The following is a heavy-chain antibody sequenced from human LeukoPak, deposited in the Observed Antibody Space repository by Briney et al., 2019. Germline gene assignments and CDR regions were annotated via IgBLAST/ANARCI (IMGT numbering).Heavy chain of an antibody. CDR2: ISSGSSYI. V-gene: IGHV3-21*01. D-gene: IGHD6-13*01. J-gene: IGHJ4*02. CDR1: GFTFSSYS. CDR3: ARERGYSSSCYTF. Sequence: PGGSLRLSCAASGFTFSSYSMNWVRQAPGKGLEWVSSISSGSSYIFYADSVKGRFTISRDNAKNSLYLQMNSLRVEDTAVYYCARERGYSSSCYTFWGQGTLVTVSS.